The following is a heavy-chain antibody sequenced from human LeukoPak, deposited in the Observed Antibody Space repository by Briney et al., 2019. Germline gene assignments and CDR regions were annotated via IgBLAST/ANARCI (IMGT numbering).Heavy chain of an antibody. D-gene: IGHD6-19*01. CDR3: ARWRYSSGWLRGAPTDY. V-gene: IGHV3-7*01. Sequence: GGSLRLSCAASEFTFSSYWMSWVRQAPGKGLEWVANIKQDGSEKYYVDSVKGRFTISRDNAKNSLYLQMNSLRVEDTAVYYCARWRYSSGWLRGAPTDYWGQGTLVTVSS. CDR1: EFTFSSYW. J-gene: IGHJ4*02. CDR2: IKQDGSEK.